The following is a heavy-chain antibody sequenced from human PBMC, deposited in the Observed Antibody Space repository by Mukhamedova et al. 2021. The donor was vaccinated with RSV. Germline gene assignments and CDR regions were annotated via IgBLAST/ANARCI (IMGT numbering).Heavy chain of an antibody. CDR2: MYTPGST. J-gene: IGHJ3*02. CDR3: ARGGRWLQSPAAFAI. V-gene: IGHV4-61*02. Sequence: AGKGLEWMGRMYTPGSTNYNPALNSRVTISMDSSNQFSLKLRSVTAADTAVYYCARGGRWLQSPAAFAILGQGTTVIVSS. D-gene: IGHD5-24*01.